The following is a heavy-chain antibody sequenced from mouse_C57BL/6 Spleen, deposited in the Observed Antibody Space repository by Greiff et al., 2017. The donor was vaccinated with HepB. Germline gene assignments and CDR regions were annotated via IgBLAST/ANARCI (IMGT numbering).Heavy chain of an antibody. CDR3: ARRTGGSSSGAMDY. V-gene: IGHV1-80*01. J-gene: IGHJ4*01. CDR1: GYAFSSYW. CDR2: IYPGDGDT. Sequence: QVQLQQSGAELVKPGASVKISCKASGYAFSSYWMNWVKQRPGKGLEWIGQIYPGDGDTNYNGKFKGKATLTADKSSSTAYMQLGSLTSEDSAVYFCARRTGGSSSGAMDYWGQGTSVTVSS. D-gene: IGHD3-1*01.